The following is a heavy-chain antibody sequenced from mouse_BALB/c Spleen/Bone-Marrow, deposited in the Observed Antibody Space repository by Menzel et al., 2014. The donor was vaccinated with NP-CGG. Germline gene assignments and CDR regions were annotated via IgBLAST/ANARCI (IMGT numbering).Heavy chain of an antibody. Sequence: VMLVESGAELVRPGVSVKISCKGSGYTFTDYAIHWVKQSHAKSLEWIGLISSYYGDASYNQKLKGKATMTVDKSSSTAYMDLARLTSEDSAIYYCARSGKVRNAMDYWGQGTSVTVSS. D-gene: IGHD2-14*01. CDR1: GYTFTDYA. V-gene: IGHV1S137*01. CDR2: ISSYYGDA. CDR3: ARSGKVRNAMDY. J-gene: IGHJ4*01.